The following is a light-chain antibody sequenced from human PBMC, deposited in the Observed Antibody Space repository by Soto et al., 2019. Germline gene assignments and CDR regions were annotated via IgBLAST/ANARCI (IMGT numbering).Light chain of an antibody. J-gene: IGKJ2*01. V-gene: IGKV1-6*01. CDR1: QGIRND. Sequence: AIQMTQSPSSLSASVGDRVTITCRASQGIRNDLGWYQQKPGKAPKLLIYAASSLQSGVTSRFSGSGSGTDFTLTISSLQPEDFATYYCLQDYNYPQYTFRQGTKLEIK. CDR3: LQDYNYPQYT. CDR2: AAS.